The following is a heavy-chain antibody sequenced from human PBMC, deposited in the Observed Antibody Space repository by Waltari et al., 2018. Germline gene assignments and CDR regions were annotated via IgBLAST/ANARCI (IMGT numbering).Heavy chain of an antibody. CDR2: INEDGSEK. Sequence: EVQLVESGGGLVQPGGSLRLPCAASGFSFGGYWMTWVRQAPGKGLEWVASINEDGSEKQYVDSVKGRFTISRDNAKNSLYLQMNSLRADDTAVYYCARDSTRRFDYWGQGTLVTVSS. CDR3: ARDSTRRFDY. V-gene: IGHV3-7*01. CDR1: GFSFGGYW. J-gene: IGHJ4*02. D-gene: IGHD6-6*01.